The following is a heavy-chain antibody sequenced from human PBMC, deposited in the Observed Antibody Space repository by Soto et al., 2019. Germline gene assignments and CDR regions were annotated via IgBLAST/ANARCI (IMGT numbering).Heavy chain of an antibody. CDR3: TSHPKDYDFYVRDHY. Sequence: HPGGSLRLSCTTTGFTFGEYPMSWFRQAPGKGLEWVGFIRSTGYGATTEYAASVKGRFTISRDDSKSIVYLQMNSLKTEDTAIYYCTSHPKDYDFYVRDHYWGQGTLVTVSS. CDR2: IRSTGYGATT. V-gene: IGHV3-49*03. CDR1: GFTFGEYP. J-gene: IGHJ4*02. D-gene: IGHD3-3*01.